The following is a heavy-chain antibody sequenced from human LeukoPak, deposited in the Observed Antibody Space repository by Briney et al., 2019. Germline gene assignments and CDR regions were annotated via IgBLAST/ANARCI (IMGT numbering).Heavy chain of an antibody. CDR2: IDYSGNT. CDR3: ARGGCSSTSCYTNHYYYYYMDV. V-gene: IGHV4-59*01. Sequence: SETLSLSCTVSGGSFSSYYWTWIRQPPGKGLEWIAYIDYSGNTNYSPSLKSRVTISVDTSRNQFSLKLSSVTAADTAVYYCARGGCSSTSCYTNHYYYYYMDVWGKGTTVTVSS. D-gene: IGHD2-2*02. CDR1: GGSFSSYY. J-gene: IGHJ6*03.